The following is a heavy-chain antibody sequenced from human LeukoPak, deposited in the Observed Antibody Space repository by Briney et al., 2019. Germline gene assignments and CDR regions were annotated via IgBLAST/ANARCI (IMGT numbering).Heavy chain of an antibody. CDR1: GGSISSSSYY. J-gene: IGHJ4*02. CDR2: IYYSGST. D-gene: IGHD4-17*01. Sequence: PSETLSLTCTVSGGSISSSSYYWGWIRQPPGKGLEWIGSIYYSGSTYYNPSLKSRVTISVDTSKNQFSLKLSSVTAADTAVYYCARDPNDYAVDYWGQGTLVTVSS. V-gene: IGHV4-39*07. CDR3: ARDPNDYAVDY.